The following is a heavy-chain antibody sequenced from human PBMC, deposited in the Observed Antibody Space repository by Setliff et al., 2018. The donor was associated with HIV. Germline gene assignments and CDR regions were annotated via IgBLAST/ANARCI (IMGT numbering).Heavy chain of an antibody. V-gene: IGHV3-33*01. Sequence: QPGGSLRLSCAASGFTFSSYGMHWVRQAPGKGLEWVAVIWYDGSEKHYADSVKGRFTISRDSSKNTLYLQMNSLRVEDTAEYYCARFQYYSFWSGYFDIYGMDVWGQGTTVTVSS. J-gene: IGHJ6*02. CDR3: ARFQYYSFWSGYFDIYGMDV. CDR1: GFTFSSYG. CDR2: IWYDGSEK. D-gene: IGHD3-3*01.